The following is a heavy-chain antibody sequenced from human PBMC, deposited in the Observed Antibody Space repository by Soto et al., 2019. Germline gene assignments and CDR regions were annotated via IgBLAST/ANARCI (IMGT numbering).Heavy chain of an antibody. D-gene: IGHD3-3*01. Sequence: ASVKVSCKASGGTSNSYAISWVRQAPGQGLEWMGIINPSGGSTSYAQKFQGRVTMTRDTSTSTVYMELSSLRSEDTAVYYCARDGGDFWSGYSIYYGMDVWGQGTTVTVS. V-gene: IGHV1-46*02. CDR3: ARDGGDFWSGYSIYYGMDV. J-gene: IGHJ6*02. CDR1: GGTSNSYA. CDR2: INPSGGST.